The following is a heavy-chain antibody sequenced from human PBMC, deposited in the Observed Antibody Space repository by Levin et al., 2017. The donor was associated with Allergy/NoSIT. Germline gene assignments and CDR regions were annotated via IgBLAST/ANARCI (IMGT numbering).Heavy chain of an antibody. Sequence: PSETLSLTCIVSTDSMDSYYWTWIRQPPGKQLEWIGYIFYSGTTHYNPSLKSRVTISLDTSEKQFSLKLSSVTAADTAVYYCARAGPTYYYGLGEAFDIWGPGTMVTVSS. CDR3: ARAGPTYYYGLGEAFDI. CDR1: TDSMDSYY. J-gene: IGHJ3*02. V-gene: IGHV4-59*01. D-gene: IGHD3-10*01. CDR2: IFYSGTT.